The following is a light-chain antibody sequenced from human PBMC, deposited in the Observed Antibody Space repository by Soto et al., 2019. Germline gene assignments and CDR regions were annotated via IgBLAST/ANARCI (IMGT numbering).Light chain of an antibody. Sequence: EIVLTQSPATLSLSPGERATLSCRASQSLNSYLAWYQQKPGQAPRLLIYDSSNRATGIPARFSGSGSGTDFTLTISSLEPEDSAVYYCQRRNNWPPLYPFGQGTKLEIK. J-gene: IGKJ2*01. V-gene: IGKV3-11*01. CDR3: QRRNNWPPLYP. CDR2: DSS. CDR1: QSLNSY.